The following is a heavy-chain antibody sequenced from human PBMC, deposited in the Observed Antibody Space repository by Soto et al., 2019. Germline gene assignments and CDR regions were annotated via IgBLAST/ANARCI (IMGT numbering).Heavy chain of an antibody. D-gene: IGHD2-2*01. CDR3: ARDPRKGYCSSTSCYSNAFDI. J-gene: IGHJ3*02. Sequence: QVQLQESGPGLVKPSGTLSLTCAVSSGSISSSNWWSWVRQPPGKGLEWIGEIYHSGSTNYNPSLKSRVTISVDKSKNQVSLKLSSVTAADTAVYYCARDPRKGYCSSTSCYSNAFDIWGQGTMVTVSS. CDR1: SGSISSSNW. V-gene: IGHV4-4*02. CDR2: IYHSGST.